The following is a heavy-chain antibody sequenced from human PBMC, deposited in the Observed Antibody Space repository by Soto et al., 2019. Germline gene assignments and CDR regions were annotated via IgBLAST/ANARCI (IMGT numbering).Heavy chain of an antibody. D-gene: IGHD3-9*01. J-gene: IGHJ4*02. CDR2: ISSSGSTI. CDR1: GFTFSDYY. CDR3: ARAQGYYDISTGYYNGPDDY. Sequence: ESGGGLVKPGGSLRLSCAASGFTFSDYYMSWIRQAPGKGLEWVSYISSSGSTIYYADSVKGRFTISGDNAKNSLYLQMNSLRAEETAAYYCARAQGYYDISTGYYNGPDDYWGQGTLVTVSS. V-gene: IGHV3-11*01.